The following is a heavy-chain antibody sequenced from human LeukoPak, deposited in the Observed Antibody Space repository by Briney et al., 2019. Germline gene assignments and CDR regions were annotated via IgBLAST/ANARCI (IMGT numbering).Heavy chain of an antibody. CDR1: GGSFSDYY. CDR3: ASGLCSSTSCSDY. D-gene: IGHD2-2*01. CDR2: INHSGST. V-gene: IGHV4-34*01. Sequence: SETLSLTCAVYGGSFSDYYWTWIRQPPGKGLEWIGEINHSGSTDYNPSLKSRVTISEDTSSNQFSLKLTSVTAADTAVYYCASGLCSSTSCSDYWGQGTLVTVSS. J-gene: IGHJ4*02.